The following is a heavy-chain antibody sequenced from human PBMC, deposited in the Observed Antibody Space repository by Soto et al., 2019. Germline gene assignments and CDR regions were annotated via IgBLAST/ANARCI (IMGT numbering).Heavy chain of an antibody. Sequence: QVQLVQSGAEVKKPGSSVKVSCKASGGTFSSYAISWVRQAPGQGLEWMGGIIPIFGTANYEQKFQGRVTITADKSTSTAYMELSRLRSEDTAVYYCARGLNCSSTSCYAWLYYYGMDVWGQGTTVTVSS. V-gene: IGHV1-69*06. CDR2: IIPIFGTA. J-gene: IGHJ6*02. CDR3: ARGLNCSSTSCYAWLYYYGMDV. D-gene: IGHD2-2*01. CDR1: GGTFSSYA.